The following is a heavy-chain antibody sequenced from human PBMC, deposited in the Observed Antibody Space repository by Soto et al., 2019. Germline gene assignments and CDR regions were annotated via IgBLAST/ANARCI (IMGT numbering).Heavy chain of an antibody. Sequence: SETLSLTCTVSGDSITTTYYYWGWIRRPPGRGLEWIGSIYYTGRTYYNPSLKSRVTISVDTSKNQFSLMLSSVTAADTAVYFCASDSTGWFDPWGQGTLVTVSS. CDR3: ASDSTGWFDP. V-gene: IGHV4-39*07. J-gene: IGHJ5*02. D-gene: IGHD7-27*01. CDR2: IYYTGRT. CDR1: GDSITTTYYY.